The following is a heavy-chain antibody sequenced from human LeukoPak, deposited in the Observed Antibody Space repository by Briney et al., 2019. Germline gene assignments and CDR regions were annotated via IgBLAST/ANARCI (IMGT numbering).Heavy chain of an antibody. J-gene: IGHJ4*02. CDR3: AGVSQPLLLDY. V-gene: IGHV3-11*04. Sequence: GGSLRLSCAASGFTFSDYYMSWIRQAPGKGLEWVSYISSSGSTIYYADSVKGRFTISRDNAKNSLYLQMNSLRAEDTAVYYCAGVSQPLLLDYWGQGTLVTVSS. CDR2: ISSSGSTI. D-gene: IGHD2/OR15-2a*01. CDR1: GFTFSDYY.